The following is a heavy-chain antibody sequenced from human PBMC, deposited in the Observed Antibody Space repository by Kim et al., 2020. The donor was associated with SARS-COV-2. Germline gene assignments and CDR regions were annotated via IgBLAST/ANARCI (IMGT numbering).Heavy chain of an antibody. D-gene: IGHD3-3*01. CDR3: ARRLGGYYALEDAFDS. V-gene: IGHV4-61*01. CDR1: GGSVSSGSYY. Sequence: SETLSLTCTVSGGSVSSGSYYWSWIRQPPGKGLEWIGYIYYSGSTNYNPSLKSRVTISVDTSKNQFSLKLSSVTAADTAVYYCARRLGGYYALEDAFDSWGRGTMVTVSS. J-gene: IGHJ3*02. CDR2: IYYSGST.